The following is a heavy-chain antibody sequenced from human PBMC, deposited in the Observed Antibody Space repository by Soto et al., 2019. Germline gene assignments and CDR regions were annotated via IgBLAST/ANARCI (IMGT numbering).Heavy chain of an antibody. D-gene: IGHD6-13*01. CDR3: ATSFTPGIAVAGMNY. J-gene: IGHJ4*02. CDR1: GYSFTSYW. Sequence: PGESLKISCKGSGYSFTSYWIGWVRQMPGKGLEWMGIIYPGDSDTRYSPSFQGQVTISADKSISTAYLQWSSLKASDTAIYYCATSFTPGIAVAGMNYWGQGTLVTVSS. CDR2: IYPGDSDT. V-gene: IGHV5-51*01.